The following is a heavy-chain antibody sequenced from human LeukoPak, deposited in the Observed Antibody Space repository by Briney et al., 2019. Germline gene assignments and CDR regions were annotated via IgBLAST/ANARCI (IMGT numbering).Heavy chain of an antibody. CDR2: ISGSGGST. CDR3: AKAYCSSTSCRWFDP. J-gene: IGHJ5*02. CDR1: GFIFSSYA. V-gene: IGHV3-23*01. Sequence: GGSLRLSCAASGFIFSSYAMSWVRQAPGKGLEWVSTISGSGGSTYYADSVKGRFTISRDNSKNTLYLQMNSLRAEDTALYYCAKAYCSSTSCRWFDPWGQGTLVTVPS. D-gene: IGHD2-2*01.